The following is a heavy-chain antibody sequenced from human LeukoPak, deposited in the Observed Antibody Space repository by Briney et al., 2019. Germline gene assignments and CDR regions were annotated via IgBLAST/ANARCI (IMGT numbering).Heavy chain of an antibody. CDR2: IYYSGST. D-gene: IGHD3-3*01. Sequence: SQTLSLTCTVSGGSISSGDYYWSWIRQPPGKGLEWIGYIYYSGSTYYNPSLKSRVTISVDTSKNQFSLKVSSVTAADTAVYYCARWSGLYWYFDLWGRGTLVTVSS. CDR1: GGSISSGDYY. CDR3: ARWSGLYWYFDL. V-gene: IGHV4-30-4*08. J-gene: IGHJ2*01.